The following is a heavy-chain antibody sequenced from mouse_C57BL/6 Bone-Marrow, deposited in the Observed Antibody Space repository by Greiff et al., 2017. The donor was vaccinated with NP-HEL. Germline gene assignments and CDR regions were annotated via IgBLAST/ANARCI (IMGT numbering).Heavy chain of an antibody. J-gene: IGHJ4*01. CDR3: TTGGSSPYAMDY. V-gene: IGHV14-4*01. Sequence: VQLKESGAELVRPGASVKLSCTVSGFNIKDDYMHWVKQRPEQGLEWIGWIDPENGDPEYASQFQGKATITADPSSHTAYLQLSSLTSEDTAVYYCTTGGSSPYAMDYWGQGTSVTVSS. CDR1: GFNIKDDY. CDR2: IDPENGDP. D-gene: IGHD1-1*01.